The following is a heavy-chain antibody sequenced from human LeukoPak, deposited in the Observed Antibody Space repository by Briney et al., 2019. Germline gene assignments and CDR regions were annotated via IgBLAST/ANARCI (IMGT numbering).Heavy chain of an antibody. J-gene: IGHJ4*02. Sequence: ASVKVSCKASGYILTSYVMHWVRQAPGQRLEWMGWINAGNGDIKYSQKFQGRVTITRDTSANTAHMELSSLRSEDTAAYYCARDKCSGDYCYLFDYWGQGTLVTVPS. CDR3: ARDKCSGDYCYLFDY. CDR1: GYILTSYV. D-gene: IGHD2-15*01. CDR2: INAGNGDI. V-gene: IGHV1-3*01.